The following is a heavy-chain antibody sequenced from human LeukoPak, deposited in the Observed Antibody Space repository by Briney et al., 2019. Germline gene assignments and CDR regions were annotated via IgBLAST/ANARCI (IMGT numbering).Heavy chain of an antibody. V-gene: IGHV3-30*18. Sequence: PGGSLRLSCAASGFTFSSYGMHWVRQAPGKGLEWVAVISYDGSNKYYADSVKGRFTISRDNSKNTLDLQMNSLRAEDTAVYYCANSHLAYDFDLPYGMDVWGQGTTVTVAS. CDR1: GFTFSSYG. CDR2: ISYDGSNK. J-gene: IGHJ6*02. CDR3: ANSHLAYDFDLPYGMDV. D-gene: IGHD3/OR15-3a*01.